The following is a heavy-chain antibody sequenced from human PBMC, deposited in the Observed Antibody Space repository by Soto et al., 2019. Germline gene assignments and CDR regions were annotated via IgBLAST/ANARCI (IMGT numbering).Heavy chain of an antibody. V-gene: IGHV4-59*08. CDR3: ARLYYYGSGSQMLYYFDF. CDR1: GGSISSYY. CDR2: IYYSGST. Sequence: PSETLSLTCTVSGGSISSYYWSWIRQPPGKGLEWIGYIYYSGSTNYNPSLKSRVTISVDTSKNQFSLKLSSVTAADTAVYYCARLYYYGSGSQMLYYFDFWGQGTPVTVSS. D-gene: IGHD3-10*01. J-gene: IGHJ4*02.